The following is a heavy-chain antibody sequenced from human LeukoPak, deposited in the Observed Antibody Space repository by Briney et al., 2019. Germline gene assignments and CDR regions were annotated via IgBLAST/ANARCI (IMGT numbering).Heavy chain of an antibody. CDR3: ARSSSWEEY. CDR1: GYTFTSYY. D-gene: IGHD6-13*01. V-gene: IGHV1-46*01. Sequence: AASVKLSCKASGYTFTSYYMHWVRQAPGQGLEWMGIINPSGGSTSYAQKFQGRVTMTRDTSTSTVYMELSSLRSEDTAVYCRARSSSWEEYWGEGTLVTVSS. J-gene: IGHJ4*02. CDR2: INPSGGST.